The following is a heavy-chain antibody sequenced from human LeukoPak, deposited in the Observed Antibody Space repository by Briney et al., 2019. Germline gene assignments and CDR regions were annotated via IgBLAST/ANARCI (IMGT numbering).Heavy chain of an antibody. CDR2: IYYSGST. D-gene: IGHD6-25*01. V-gene: IGHV4-31*03. CDR3: ACGAANSPLSDL. Sequence: TSETLSLTCTVSGGSISSGGYYWSWIRQHPGKGLEWIGYIYYSGSTYYNPSLKSRVTISVDTSKNQFSLKLSSVTAADTAVYYCACGAANSPLSDLWGQGTLVTVSS. CDR1: GGSISSGGYY. J-gene: IGHJ5*02.